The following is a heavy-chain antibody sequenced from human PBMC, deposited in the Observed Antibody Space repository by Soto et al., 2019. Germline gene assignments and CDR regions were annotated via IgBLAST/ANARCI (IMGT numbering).Heavy chain of an antibody. V-gene: IGHV1-69*08. D-gene: IGHD4-17*01. Sequence: QVQLVQSGAEVQKPGSSVKVSCKASGGTFSNYTITWVRQAPGQGLEWMGRIIPILDIANYAKKFQGRVTITADKSTSXXXMELSSLRSEDTAVYYCARDAGLGPVTVSTHVDYWGQGTPVIVSS. CDR2: IIPILDIA. CDR3: ARDAGLGPVTVSTHVDY. J-gene: IGHJ4*02. CDR1: GGTFSNYT.